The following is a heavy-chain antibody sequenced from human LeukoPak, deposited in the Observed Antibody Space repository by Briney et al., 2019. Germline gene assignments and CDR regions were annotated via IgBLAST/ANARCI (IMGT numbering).Heavy chain of an antibody. CDR1: GFTFSSYG. J-gene: IGHJ4*02. V-gene: IGHV3-30*03. CDR3: AGEHDYGDYEAFGY. D-gene: IGHD4-17*01. Sequence: GGSLRLSCAASGFTFSSYGMHWVRQAPGKGLEWVAVISYDGSNKYYADSVKGRFTISRDNAKNSLYLQMNSLRAEDTAVYYCAGEHDYGDYEAFGYWGQGTLVTVSS. CDR2: ISYDGSNK.